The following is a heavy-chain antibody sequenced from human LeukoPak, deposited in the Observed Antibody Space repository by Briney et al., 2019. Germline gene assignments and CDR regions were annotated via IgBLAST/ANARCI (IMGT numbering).Heavy chain of an antibody. V-gene: IGHV3-66*02. Sequence: GGSLRLSCAASGFTFSSYEMNWVRQAPGKGLEWVSVIYSGGSTYSADSVKGRFTISRDNSKNTLYLQMNSPRVEDTAVYYCARDSSGHLDNWFDPWGQGTLVTVSS. J-gene: IGHJ5*02. CDR2: IYSGGST. CDR3: ARDSSGHLDNWFDP. D-gene: IGHD3-22*01. CDR1: GFTFSSYE.